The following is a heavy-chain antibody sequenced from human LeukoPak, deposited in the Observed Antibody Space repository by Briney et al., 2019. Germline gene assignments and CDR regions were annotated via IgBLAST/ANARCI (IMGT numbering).Heavy chain of an antibody. CDR2: ISGSGGDT. CDR1: GFTFSRSA. Sequence: PGGSLRLSCVGSGFTFSRSAMSWVRLAPGKGLEWVSGISGSGGDTYYTDSVKGRFTISRDNSGTTVSLQMNSLTTDDTAVYFCAKEGRLTVAAVVVENYFDYWGQGIMVTVSS. CDR3: AKEGRLTVAAVVVENYFDY. V-gene: IGHV3-23*01. J-gene: IGHJ4*02. D-gene: IGHD3-22*01.